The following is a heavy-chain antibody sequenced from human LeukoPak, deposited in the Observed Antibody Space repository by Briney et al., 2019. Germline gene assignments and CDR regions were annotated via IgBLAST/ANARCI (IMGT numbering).Heavy chain of an antibody. J-gene: IGHJ3*02. Sequence: GGSLRLSCAASGFTFSSYGMHWVRQTPGKGLEWVAFIRYDGSNKYYADSVKGRFTISRDNSKNTLYLQMNSLRAEDTAVYYCATLPSSSRYYDAFDIWGQGTMVTVSS. V-gene: IGHV3-30*02. CDR1: GFTFSSYG. CDR3: ATLPSSSRYYDAFDI. D-gene: IGHD3-22*01. CDR2: IRYDGSNK.